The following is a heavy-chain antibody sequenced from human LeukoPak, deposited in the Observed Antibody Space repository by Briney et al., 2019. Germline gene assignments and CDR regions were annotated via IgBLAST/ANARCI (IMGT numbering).Heavy chain of an antibody. D-gene: IGHD1-1*01. CDR1: GFTFSDYY. V-gene: IGHV3-11*04. CDR2: ISNSGSTI. J-gene: IGHJ3*02. CDR3: ARDGRRDSDAFDI. Sequence: GGSLRLSCAASGFTFSDYYMSWIRQAPGKGLEWVSYISNSGSTIYYADSVKGRFTISRDNAKNSLYLQMNSLRAEDTAVYYCARDGRRDSDAFDIWGQGTMVTVSS.